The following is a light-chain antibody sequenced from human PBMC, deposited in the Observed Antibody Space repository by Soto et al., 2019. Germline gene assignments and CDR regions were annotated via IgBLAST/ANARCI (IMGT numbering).Light chain of an antibody. V-gene: IGKV3-15*01. Sequence: EIVMTQSPANLSVSPGERATLSCRASQSISSNLAWYQQKPGQGPRLLIYGASTRATGIPARFSGSGSGTEFTLTISSLQSEDFAVYYCQQYNKWPPYTFGQVTKLEIK. CDR3: QQYNKWPPYT. J-gene: IGKJ2*01. CDR1: QSISSN. CDR2: GAS.